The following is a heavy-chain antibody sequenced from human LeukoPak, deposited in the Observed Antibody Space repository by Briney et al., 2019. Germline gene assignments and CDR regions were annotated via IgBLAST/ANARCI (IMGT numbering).Heavy chain of an antibody. Sequence: GGSLRLSCAASGFTFSSYGMSWVRQAAGKGLEWVSAISGSGGSTYYADSVKGRFTISRDNSKNTLYLQMNSLRAEDTAVYYCAKRSAYGDHYYFDYWGQGTLVTVSS. J-gene: IGHJ4*02. CDR3: AKRSAYGDHYYFDY. CDR2: ISGSGGST. CDR1: GFTFSSYG. V-gene: IGHV3-23*01. D-gene: IGHD4-17*01.